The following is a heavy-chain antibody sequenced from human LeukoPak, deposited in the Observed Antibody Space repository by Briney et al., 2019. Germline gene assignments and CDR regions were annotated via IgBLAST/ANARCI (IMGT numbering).Heavy chain of an antibody. CDR1: GYIFSDYY. Sequence: ASVKVSCKASGYIFSDYYMHWVRQAPGQGLEWLGWINPKSGAANYAQQFRGRVTMTRDTSINTDYMEMKRVTSDDTAVYYCARGAEAETSPLDFWGQGTLVIVSS. CDR3: ARGAEAETSPLDF. CDR2: INPKSGAA. V-gene: IGHV1-2*02. D-gene: IGHD6-13*01. J-gene: IGHJ4*02.